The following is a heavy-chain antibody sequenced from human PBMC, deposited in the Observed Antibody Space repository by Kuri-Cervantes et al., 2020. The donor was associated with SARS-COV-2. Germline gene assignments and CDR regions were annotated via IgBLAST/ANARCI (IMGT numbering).Heavy chain of an antibody. CDR3: AISGTSTDHYFDY. J-gene: IGHJ4*02. V-gene: IGHV1-2*04. CDR2: INTNSGDT. D-gene: IGHD1-14*01. CDR1: GYTFTGYY. Sequence: ASVQVSCKASGYTFTGYYMHWVRQAPGQGLEWMGWINTNSGDTNYAQNFQGWVTMTRDTSISTAYMELSRLRSDDTAVYYCAISGTSTDHYFDYWGQGTLVTVSS.